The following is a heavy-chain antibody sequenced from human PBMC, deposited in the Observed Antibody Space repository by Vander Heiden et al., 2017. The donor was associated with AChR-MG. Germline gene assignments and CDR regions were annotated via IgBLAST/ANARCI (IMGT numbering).Heavy chain of an antibody. CDR1: GFTFSSYA. J-gene: IGHJ6*02. D-gene: IGHD3-16*01. V-gene: IGHV3-23*01. Sequence: EVQLLESGGGLVQPGGSLRLSCAASGFTFSSYAMSWVSAISGSGGSTYYADSVKGRFTISRDNSKNTLYLQMNSLRAEDTAVYYCAKVAYMITFGGVRAGGMDVWGQGTTVTVSS. CDR2: ISGSGGST. CDR3: AKVAYMITFGGVRAGGMDV.